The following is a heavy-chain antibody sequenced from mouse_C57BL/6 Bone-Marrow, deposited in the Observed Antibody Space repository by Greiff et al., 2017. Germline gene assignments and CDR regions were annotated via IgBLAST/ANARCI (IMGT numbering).Heavy chain of an antibody. CDR3: TGSQAWFAY. Sequence: VQLQQSGAELVRPGASVKLSCTASGFNFKDDYMHWVKQRPEQGLEWIGGIDPKNGDTKYALKFQGKATITANTSSNTAYLQLSSLTSEDTAVYYCTGSQAWFAYWGQGTLVTVSA. CDR2: IDPKNGDT. J-gene: IGHJ3*01. V-gene: IGHV14-4*01. D-gene: IGHD1-1*01. CDR1: GFNFKDDY.